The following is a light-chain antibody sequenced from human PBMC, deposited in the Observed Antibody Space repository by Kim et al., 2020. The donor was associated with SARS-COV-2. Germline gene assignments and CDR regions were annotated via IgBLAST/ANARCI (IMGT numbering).Light chain of an antibody. V-gene: IGLV3-19*01. CDR3: NSRDSSLNYV. J-gene: IGLJ1*01. Sequence: SSELTQDPAVSVALGQTVRITCQGDSLRSYYASWYQQKPGQAPVLVIYGKNNRPSGIPDRFSGSSSGNTASLTITGAQAEDEADYYCNSRDSSLNYVFGTGTKVPLL. CDR2: GKN. CDR1: SLRSYY.